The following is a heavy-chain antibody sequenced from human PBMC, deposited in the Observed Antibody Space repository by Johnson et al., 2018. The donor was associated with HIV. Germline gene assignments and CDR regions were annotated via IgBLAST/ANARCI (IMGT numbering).Heavy chain of an antibody. J-gene: IGHJ3*02. Sequence: VQLVESGGGVVQPGRSLSLSCAACGFTFNTYDMYWVRQAPGKGLEWVANIQQDGSDTYYVDSVKGRFTISRDNAKNSLYLQMNSLRAEDTAVYYCAREANAFDIWGPGTMVTVSS. V-gene: IGHV3-7*05. CDR3: AREANAFDI. CDR2: IQQDGSDT. CDR1: GFTFNTYD.